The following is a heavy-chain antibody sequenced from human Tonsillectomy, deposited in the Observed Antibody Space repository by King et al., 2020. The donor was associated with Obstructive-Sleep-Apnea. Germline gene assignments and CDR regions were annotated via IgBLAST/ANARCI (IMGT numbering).Heavy chain of an antibody. CDR3: ARVRGEYYYYAMDV. Sequence: QLQESGSGLVKPSQTLSLACAVSGGSIISHFYSWSWIRQPPGQGLEWIGYIYHTGSTSYNPSLQSRVTILIDRSKNQFSLNLSSVTAADTAVYYCARVRGEYYYYAMDVWGQGTTVTVSS. D-gene: IGHD3-10*01. CDR1: GGSIISHFYS. CDR2: IYHTGST. V-gene: IGHV4-30-2*01. J-gene: IGHJ6*02.